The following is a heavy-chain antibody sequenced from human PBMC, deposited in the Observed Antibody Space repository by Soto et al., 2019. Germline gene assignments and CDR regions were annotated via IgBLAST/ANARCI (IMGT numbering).Heavy chain of an antibody. V-gene: IGHV1-24*01. CDR1: GYTLTELS. CDR2: FDPEDGET. Sequence: ASVKVSCKVSGYTLTELSMHWVRQAPGKGLEWMGGFDPEDGETIYAQKFQGRVTMTEDTSTDTAYMELSSLRSEDTAVYYCATSACSSTSCYLDWFDPWGQGTLVTVSS. J-gene: IGHJ5*02. CDR3: ATSACSSTSCYLDWFDP. D-gene: IGHD2-2*01.